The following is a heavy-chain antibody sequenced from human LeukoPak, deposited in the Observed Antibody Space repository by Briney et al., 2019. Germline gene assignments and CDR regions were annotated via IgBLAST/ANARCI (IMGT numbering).Heavy chain of an antibody. Sequence: GGSLRLSCAASGFTFSSYAMSWVRQAPGKGLEWVTFIRYDGNNKYYADSVKGRFTISRDNSKNTLYLQMNNLRAEDTAVYFCAKDRPTYYYGSGSFTHFDYWGQGTLVTVSS. CDR1: GFTFSSYA. CDR3: AKDRPTYYYGSGSFTHFDY. CDR2: IRYDGNNK. J-gene: IGHJ4*02. V-gene: IGHV3-30*02. D-gene: IGHD3-10*01.